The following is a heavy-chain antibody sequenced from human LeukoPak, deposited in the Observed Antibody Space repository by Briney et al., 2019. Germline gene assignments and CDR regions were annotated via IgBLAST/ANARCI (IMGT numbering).Heavy chain of an antibody. CDR2: IWYGGSNK. Sequence: GRSLRLSCAASGFTFSSYGMHWVRQAPGKGLEWVAVIWYGGSNKYYADSVKGRFTISRDNSKNTLYLQMNSLRAEDTAVYYCARGVGGDSRFDPWGQGTLVTVSS. D-gene: IGHD1-26*01. CDR1: GFTFSSYG. J-gene: IGHJ5*02. V-gene: IGHV3-33*08. CDR3: ARGVGGDSRFDP.